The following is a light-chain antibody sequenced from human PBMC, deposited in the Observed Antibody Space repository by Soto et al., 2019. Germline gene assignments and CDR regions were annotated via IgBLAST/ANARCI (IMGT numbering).Light chain of an antibody. CDR2: DVT. V-gene: IGLV2-14*03. CDR1: SSDVGFYNY. CDR3: SSYTKSDSLV. Sequence: QSVLTQPASVSGSPGQSITISCTGTSSDVGFYNYVSWYQQHPGKAPKLMIYDVTNRPSRVSNRFSGSKSGNTASLTISGLQPEDEADYYCSSYTKSDSLVFGGGTKLTVL. J-gene: IGLJ2*01.